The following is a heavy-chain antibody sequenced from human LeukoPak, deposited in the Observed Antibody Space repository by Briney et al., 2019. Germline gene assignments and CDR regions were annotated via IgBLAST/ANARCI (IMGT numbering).Heavy chain of an antibody. CDR1: GFTFSGYP. D-gene: IGHD3-3*01. CDR2: ISYDGSNK. J-gene: IGHJ6*02. CDR3: ARDSHYDFWSGYLYYYYYYGMDV. Sequence: GGSLRLSCAASGFTFSGYPIHWVRQAPGKGLEWVAVISYDGSNKYYAGSVKGRFTISRDNSKNTLYLQMNSLRAEDTAVYYCARDSHYDFWSGYLYYYYYYGMDVWGQGTTVTVSS. V-gene: IGHV3-30-3*01.